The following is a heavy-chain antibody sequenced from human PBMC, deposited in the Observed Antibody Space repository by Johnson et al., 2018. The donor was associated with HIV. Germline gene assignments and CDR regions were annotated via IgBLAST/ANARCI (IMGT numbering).Heavy chain of an antibody. CDR2: IYSGGST. Sequence: VQLLESGGGLVQPGGSLRLSCAASGFTVSSNYMSWVRQAPGKGLEWVSIIYSGGSTYYADSVKGRFTISRDNSKNTLYLQMNSLRAEDTAVYYCAKDAWPLNRGDAFDIWGQGTMVTVSS. D-gene: IGHD1-14*01. CDR3: AKDAWPLNRGDAFDI. V-gene: IGHV3-66*02. J-gene: IGHJ3*02. CDR1: GFTVSSNY.